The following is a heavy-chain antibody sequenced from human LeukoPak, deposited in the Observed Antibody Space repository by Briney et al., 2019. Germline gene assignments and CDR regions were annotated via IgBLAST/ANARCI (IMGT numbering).Heavy chain of an antibody. CDR2: INWNGGST. J-gene: IGHJ3*02. V-gene: IGHV3-20*04. CDR1: GFTFSSYG. CDR3: ARDYDSSGYSGAFDI. Sequence: PGGSLRLSCAASGFTFSSYGMHWVRQAPGKGLEWVSGINWNGGSTGYADSVKGRFTISRDNAKNSLYLQMNSLRAEDTALYYCARDYDSSGYSGAFDIWGQGTMVTVSS. D-gene: IGHD3-22*01.